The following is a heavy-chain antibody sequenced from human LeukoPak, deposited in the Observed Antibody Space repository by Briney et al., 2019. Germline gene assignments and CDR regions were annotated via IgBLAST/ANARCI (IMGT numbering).Heavy chain of an antibody. Sequence: GGSLRLSCAASGFTLSSYWMSWVRQAPGKGLEGVSLIYNDGRTYYADSVKGRCTISRDNLKNVLYLQMNSLTVEDTALYYCARGLFLSGYLDAFDIWGQGTVVTVSS. CDR1: GFTLSSYW. J-gene: IGHJ3*02. CDR3: ARGLFLSGYLDAFDI. V-gene: IGHV3-53*01. D-gene: IGHD3-22*01. CDR2: IYNDGRT.